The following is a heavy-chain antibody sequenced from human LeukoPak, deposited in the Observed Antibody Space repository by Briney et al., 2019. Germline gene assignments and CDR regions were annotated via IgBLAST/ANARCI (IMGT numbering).Heavy chain of an antibody. J-gene: IGHJ5*02. CDR3: ARTVGIAATYWFDP. V-gene: IGHV4-31*03. CDR1: GGSVSSGGHY. Sequence: SETLSLTCTVSGGSVSSGGHYWTWIRQYPGKGLEWIGYIYYSGTTHYNPSRKSRVTISVDKSKNQLSLNLSSVTAADTAVYYCARTVGIAATYWFDPWGKGSLVTVSS. CDR2: IYYSGTT. D-gene: IGHD2-15*01.